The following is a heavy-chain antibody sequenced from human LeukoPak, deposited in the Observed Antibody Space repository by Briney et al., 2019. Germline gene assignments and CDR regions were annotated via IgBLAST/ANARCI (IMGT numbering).Heavy chain of an antibody. CDR1: GGSISSYY. J-gene: IGHJ6*03. Sequence: SETLSLTCTVSGGSISSYYWSWIRQPPGKGLEWIGYIYYSGSTNYNPSLKSRVTISVDTSKNQFSLKLSSVTAADTAVYYCARGADYYYYYCMDVWGKGTTVTVS. V-gene: IGHV4-59*01. CDR2: IYYSGST. CDR3: ARGADYYYYYCMDV.